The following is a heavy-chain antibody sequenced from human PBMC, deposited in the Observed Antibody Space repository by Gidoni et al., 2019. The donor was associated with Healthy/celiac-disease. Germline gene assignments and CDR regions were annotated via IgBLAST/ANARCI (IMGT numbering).Heavy chain of an antibody. V-gene: IGHV7-4-1*02. J-gene: IGHJ4*02. CDR1: GYTFTSYA. Sequence: QVQLVQSGSELKKPGASVKVSCKASGYTFTSYAMNWVRQAPGQGLEWMGWINTNTGNPTYAQGFTGRFVFSLDTSVSTAYLQISSLKAEDTAVYYCARGVLVTYYYDSSGYYDPYYFDYWGQGTLVTVSS. CDR2: INTNTGNP. CDR3: ARGVLVTYYYDSSGYYDPYYFDY. D-gene: IGHD3-22*01.